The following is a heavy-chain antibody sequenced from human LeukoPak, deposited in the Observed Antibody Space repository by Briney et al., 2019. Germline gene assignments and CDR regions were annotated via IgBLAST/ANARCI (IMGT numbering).Heavy chain of an antibody. CDR3: ARDINWNQADY. D-gene: IGHD1-20*01. CDR2: INTDGSTT. J-gene: IGHJ4*02. CDR1: GFTFNAHW. V-gene: IGHV3-74*01. Sequence: PGGSLRLSCAASGFTFNAHWMHWVRQTPEKGLVWLSRINTDGSTTNYADAVKGRFTISRDNAKDTLYLQMNSLRVEDTAVYYCARDINWNQADYWGQGSLVTISS.